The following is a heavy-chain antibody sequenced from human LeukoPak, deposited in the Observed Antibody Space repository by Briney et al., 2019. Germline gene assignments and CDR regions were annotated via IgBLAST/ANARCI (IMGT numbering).Heavy chain of an antibody. V-gene: IGHV4-34*01. CDR2: INHSGST. D-gene: IGHD2-21*02. CDR1: GGSFSGYY. Sequence: SETLSLTCAVYGGSFSGYYWSWIRQPPGKGLEWIGEINHSGSTNYNPSLKSRVTISVDTSKNQFSLKLSSVTAADTAVYYCARGAYCGGDCYSGDWFDPWGQGTLVTVSS. CDR3: ARGAYCGGDCYSGDWFDP. J-gene: IGHJ5*02.